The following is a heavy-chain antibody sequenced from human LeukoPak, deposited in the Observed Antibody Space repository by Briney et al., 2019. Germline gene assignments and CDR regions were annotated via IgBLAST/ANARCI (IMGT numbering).Heavy chain of an antibody. J-gene: IGHJ4*02. CDR1: GFTFSSYA. D-gene: IGHD3-10*01. CDR3: AKARGFGEQGYFDY. Sequence: GGSLRLSCAASGFTFSSYAMSWVRQAPGKGLEWDSAISGSGGSTYYADSVKGRFTISRDNSKNTLYLQMNSLRAEDTAVYYCAKARGFGEQGYFDYWGQGTLVTVSS. V-gene: IGHV3-23*01. CDR2: ISGSGGST.